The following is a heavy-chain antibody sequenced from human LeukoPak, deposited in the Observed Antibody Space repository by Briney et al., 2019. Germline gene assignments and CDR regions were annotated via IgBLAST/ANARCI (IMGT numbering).Heavy chain of an antibody. CDR2: INHSGST. Sequence: SETLSLTCAVYGGSFSGYYLSWIRQPPGKGLEWIGEINHSGSTNYNPSLKSRVTISVDTSKNQFSLKLSSVTAADTAVYYCARVLYGSGSYYIDYWGQGTLVTVSS. J-gene: IGHJ4*02. V-gene: IGHV4-34*01. CDR3: ARVLYGSGSYYIDY. CDR1: GGSFSGYY. D-gene: IGHD3-10*01.